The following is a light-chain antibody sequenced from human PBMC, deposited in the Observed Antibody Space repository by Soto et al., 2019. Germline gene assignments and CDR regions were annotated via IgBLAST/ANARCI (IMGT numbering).Light chain of an antibody. CDR2: EVS. CDR3: SSYAGSNNLGV. V-gene: IGLV2-8*01. CDR1: SSDLGGYNY. J-gene: IGLJ1*01. Sequence: QSALTQPPSACWSPGQSVTISCTGTSSDLGGYNYVSWYQQHPGKAPKLMIYEVSKRPSGVPDRFSGSKSGNTASLTVSGLQAEDEADYYCSSYAGSNNLGVFGTGTKVTVL.